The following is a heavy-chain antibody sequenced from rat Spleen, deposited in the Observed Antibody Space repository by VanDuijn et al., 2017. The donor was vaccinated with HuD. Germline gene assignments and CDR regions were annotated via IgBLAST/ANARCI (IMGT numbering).Heavy chain of an antibody. Sequence: EVQLVESGGGLVQPGRSLKLSCAASGFTFSDYNMAWVRQAPKKGLEWVATISYDGSSTYYRDSVKGRFTISRDNAKSTLYLQMNSLRSEDTATYYCTRGTTVVGGYFDYWGQGVMVTVSS. CDR2: ISYDGSST. V-gene: IGHV5-7*01. CDR1: GFTFSDYN. J-gene: IGHJ2*01. CDR3: TRGTTVVGGYFDY. D-gene: IGHD1-1*01.